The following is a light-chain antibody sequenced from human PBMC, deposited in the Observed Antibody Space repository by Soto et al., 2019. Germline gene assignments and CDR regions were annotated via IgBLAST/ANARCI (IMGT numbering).Light chain of an antibody. CDR1: QSVSSD. V-gene: IGKV3-15*01. J-gene: IGKJ4*01. CDR2: GAS. CDR3: QQYNNWPLT. Sequence: EIVLTQSPATLSVSPGDRATLSCRASQSVSSDLAWFQQKPGQAPRLLIYGASTRATGIPARFSGSGSGTEFTLTISSLQSEDFAIYYCQQYNNWPLTFSGGTKVEIK.